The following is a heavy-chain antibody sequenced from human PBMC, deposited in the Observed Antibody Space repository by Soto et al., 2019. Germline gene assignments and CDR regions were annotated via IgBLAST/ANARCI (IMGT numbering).Heavy chain of an antibody. J-gene: IGHJ4*02. D-gene: IGHD2-15*01. V-gene: IGHV3-30*18. CDR2: ISYDSSNK. CDR1: GFTFSYD. Sequence: VQLLESGGGLIQPGGSLRLSCAASGFTFSYDIHWLRQAPGKGLEWVAYISYDSSNKFYGDSVKGRFTISTDNSKNTQFLQMNSLRAEDTAVYYCAKLVIVYCSGNTCDDYWGQGTLVAVSS. CDR3: AKLVIVYCSGNTCDDY.